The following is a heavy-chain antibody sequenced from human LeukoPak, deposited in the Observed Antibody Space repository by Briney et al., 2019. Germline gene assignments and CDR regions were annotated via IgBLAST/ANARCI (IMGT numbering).Heavy chain of an antibody. CDR3: ATRITVTTTGREALNWFDP. CDR2: INHSGST. D-gene: IGHD4-17*01. Sequence: SGTLSLTCAVSGGSITRSNWWSWVRQPPGKGLEWIGEINHSGSTNYNPSLKSRVTISVDTSKNQFSLKLSSVTAADTAVYYCATRITVTTTGREALNWFDPWGQGTLVTVSS. V-gene: IGHV4-4*02. CDR1: GGSITRSNW. J-gene: IGHJ5*02.